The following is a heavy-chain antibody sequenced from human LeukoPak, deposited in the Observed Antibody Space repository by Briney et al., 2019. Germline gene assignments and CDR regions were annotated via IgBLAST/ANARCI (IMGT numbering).Heavy chain of an antibody. J-gene: IGHJ4*02. Sequence: PGGSLRLSCAASGFTFSSYAMHWVRQAPGKGLEWVGVILYDGSMKYYADSVKGRFTISGDNAKNSLYLQMNSLRAEDTAVYYCARGEYGSGNYHIDYWGQGTLVTVSS. V-gene: IGHV3-30*04. D-gene: IGHD3-10*01. CDR2: ILYDGSMK. CDR3: ARGEYGSGNYHIDY. CDR1: GFTFSSYA.